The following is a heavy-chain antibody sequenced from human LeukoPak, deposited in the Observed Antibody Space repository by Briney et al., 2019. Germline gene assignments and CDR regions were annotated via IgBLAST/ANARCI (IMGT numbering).Heavy chain of an antibody. CDR2: IWYDGSNK. Sequence: GGSLRLSCAASGFTFSSYGMHWVRQAPGKGLEWVAVIWYDGSNKYYADSVKGRFTIPRDNSKNTLYLQMNSLRAEDTAVYYCARENYDILAGYHPFDYWGQGTLVTVSS. V-gene: IGHV3-33*01. J-gene: IGHJ4*02. D-gene: IGHD3-9*01. CDR1: GFTFSSYG. CDR3: ARENYDILAGYHPFDY.